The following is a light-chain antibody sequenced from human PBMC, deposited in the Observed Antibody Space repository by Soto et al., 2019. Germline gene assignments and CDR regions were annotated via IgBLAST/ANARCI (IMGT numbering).Light chain of an antibody. J-gene: IGKJ1*01. CDR2: DVS. CDR3: QQYNSWHET. V-gene: IGKV1-5*01. CDR1: QSINNL. Sequence: DVQMTQSPSTLSASVRDRVTITCRASQSINNLLAWYQQKPGKAPKFLIYDVSTLESGVPSRFSGSGSGTEFTLITISLQSEDFVVYYCQQYNSWHETFGQGTKVDIK.